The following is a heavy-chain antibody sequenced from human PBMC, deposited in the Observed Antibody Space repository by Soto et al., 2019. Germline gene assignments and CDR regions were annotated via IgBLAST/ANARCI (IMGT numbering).Heavy chain of an antibody. V-gene: IGHV1-2*04. D-gene: IGHD3-22*01. CDR1: GYTFTGYY. J-gene: IGHJ5*02. CDR3: ARGSGMIVMVTEDNWFDP. CDR2: INPNSGGT. Sequence: ASVKVSCKASGYTFTGYYMHWVRQAPGQGLEWMGWINPNSGGTNYAQKFQGWVTMTRDTSISTAYMELSRLRSDDTAVYYCARGSGMIVMVTEDNWFDPWGQGTLDTVSS.